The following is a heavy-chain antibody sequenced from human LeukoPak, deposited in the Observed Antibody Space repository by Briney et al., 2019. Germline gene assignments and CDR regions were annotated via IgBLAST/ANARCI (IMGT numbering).Heavy chain of an antibody. J-gene: IGHJ6*02. CDR2: INSDGSST. V-gene: IGHV3-74*01. CDR3: ARDFGAAAGPRYYYGMDV. D-gene: IGHD6-13*01. CDR1: GFTFSSYW. Sequence: GGSLRLSCAASGFTFSSYWMHWVRQAPGKGLVWVSRINSDGSSTSYADSVKGRFTISRDNAKNSLYLQMNSLRAEDTAVYYCARDFGAAAGPRYYYGMDVWGQGTTVTVSS.